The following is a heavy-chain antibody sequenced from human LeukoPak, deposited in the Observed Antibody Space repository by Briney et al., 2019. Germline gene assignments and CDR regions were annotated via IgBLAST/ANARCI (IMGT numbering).Heavy chain of an antibody. CDR3: TRDSWIADALDI. CDR2: IKQDGSEK. D-gene: IGHD5-12*01. Sequence: GGSLRLSCAASGFTFSSYWMSWVRQAPGKGLEWVANIKQDGSEKYYVDSVEGRFTISRDNAKNSLYLQMNSLRAEDTAVYYCTRDSWIADALDIWGQGTMVTVSS. V-gene: IGHV3-7*01. CDR1: GFTFSSYW. J-gene: IGHJ3*02.